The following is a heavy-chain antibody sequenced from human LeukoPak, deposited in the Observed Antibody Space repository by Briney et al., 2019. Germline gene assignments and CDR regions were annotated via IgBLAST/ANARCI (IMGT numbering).Heavy chain of an antibody. Sequence: SETLSLTCTVSGGSISSHHWSWIRQPAGKGLEWIGRIHTSGSTNYNPSLKSRVTMSTDTSKNQFSLKLTFVTAADTAVYYGARDQQYGSSSRFDYWGQGTLVTVSS. V-gene: IGHV4-4*07. CDR1: GGSISSHH. CDR2: IHTSGST. D-gene: IGHD6-6*01. CDR3: ARDQQYGSSSRFDY. J-gene: IGHJ4*02.